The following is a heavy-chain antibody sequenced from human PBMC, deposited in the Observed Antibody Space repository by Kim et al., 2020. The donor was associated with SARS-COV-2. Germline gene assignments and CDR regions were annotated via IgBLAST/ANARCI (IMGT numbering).Heavy chain of an antibody. CDR3: ARVVRIAAAGTRLDYYYYGMDV. Sequence: SVKVSCKASGGTFSSYAISWVRQAPGQGLEWMGGIIPIFGTANYAQKFQGRVTITADESTSTAYMELSSLRSEDTAVYYCARVVRIAAAGTRLDYYYYGMDVWGQGTTVTVSS. J-gene: IGHJ6*02. CDR1: GGTFSSYA. V-gene: IGHV1-69*13. CDR2: IIPIFGTA. D-gene: IGHD6-13*01.